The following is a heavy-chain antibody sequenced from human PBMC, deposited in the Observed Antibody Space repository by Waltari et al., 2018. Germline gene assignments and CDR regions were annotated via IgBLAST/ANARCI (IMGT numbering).Heavy chain of an antibody. Sequence: QVQLVESGGGVVQPGRSLRLSCAASGFTFSSYGMHWVRQAPGKGLGWVAVISYDGSNKYYADSVKGRFTISRDNSKNTLYLQMNSLRAEDTAVYYCAKAKKRPYYFDYWGQGTLVTVSS. CDR3: AKAKKRPYYFDY. J-gene: IGHJ4*02. D-gene: IGHD6-25*01. CDR2: ISYDGSNK. V-gene: IGHV3-30*18. CDR1: GFTFSSYG.